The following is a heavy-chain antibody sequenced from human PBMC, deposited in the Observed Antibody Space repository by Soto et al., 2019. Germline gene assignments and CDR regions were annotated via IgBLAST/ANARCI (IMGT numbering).Heavy chain of an antibody. Sequence: KPSETLSLTCTVSGGSISSSSYYWGWIRQPPGKGLEWIGSIYYSGSTYYNPSLKSRVTISVDTSKNQFSLKLSSVTAADTAVYYCARDMVRGVIGFDYWGQGTLVTVSS. D-gene: IGHD3-10*01. CDR1: GGSISSSSYY. J-gene: IGHJ4*02. CDR3: ARDMVRGVIGFDY. CDR2: IYYSGST. V-gene: IGHV4-39*02.